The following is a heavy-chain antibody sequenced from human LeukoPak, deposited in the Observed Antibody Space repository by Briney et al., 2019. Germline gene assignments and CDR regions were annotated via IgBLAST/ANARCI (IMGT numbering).Heavy chain of an antibody. CDR2: IYYSGST. Sequence: SQTPSLTCTVSGGSISSGGYYWSWIRQHPGKGLEWIGYIYYSGSTYYNPSLKGRVTISVDTSKNQFSLKLSSVTAADTAVYYCATSVTFGGVIASYYYYGMDVWGKGTTVTVSS. CDR1: GGSISSGGYY. CDR3: ATSVTFGGVIASYYYYGMDV. V-gene: IGHV4-31*03. J-gene: IGHJ6*04. D-gene: IGHD3-16*02.